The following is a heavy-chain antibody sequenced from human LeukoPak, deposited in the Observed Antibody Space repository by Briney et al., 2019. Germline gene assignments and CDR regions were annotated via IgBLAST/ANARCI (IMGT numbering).Heavy chain of an antibody. J-gene: IGHJ6*02. CDR3: ARGSSSSHCYYGMDV. D-gene: IGHD6-6*01. CDR2: ISYDGSNK. Sequence: GGSLRLSCAAPGFTFSSYAMHWVRQAPGKGLEWVAVISYDGSNKYYADSVKGRFTISRDNSKNTLYLQMNSLRAEDTAVYYCARGSSSSHCYYGMDVWGQGTTVTVSS. CDR1: GFTFSSYA. V-gene: IGHV3-30-3*01.